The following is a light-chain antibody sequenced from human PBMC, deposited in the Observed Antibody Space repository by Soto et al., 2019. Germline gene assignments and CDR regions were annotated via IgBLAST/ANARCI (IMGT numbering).Light chain of an antibody. Sequence: QSVLTQPPSASGSPGQSVTISCTGSSSDVDDYKYDSWYQQHPGKTPKLLIYEVSKRPSGVPDRFSGSKSGNTAALTVSGLQAEDEADYSCSSYVGNIIIYVFGTGTKLTVL. V-gene: IGLV2-8*01. J-gene: IGLJ1*01. CDR2: EVS. CDR1: SSDVDDYKY. CDR3: SSYVGNIIIYV.